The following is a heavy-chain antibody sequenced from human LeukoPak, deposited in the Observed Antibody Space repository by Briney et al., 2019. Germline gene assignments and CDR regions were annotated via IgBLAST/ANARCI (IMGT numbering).Heavy chain of an antibody. V-gene: IGHV1-2*02. Sequence: ASVKVSCKAFGYKLTDYWIHWVRQAPGQGLEWMGWIDPNSGGTNCAQNFKGRVTLTRDTSISTVYMEMSRLISDDTAVYYCARGIAAPGARWFVPWGQGTLVTVSS. CDR1: GYKLTDYW. J-gene: IGHJ5*02. CDR2: IDPNSGGT. CDR3: ARGIAAPGARWFVP. D-gene: IGHD6-13*01.